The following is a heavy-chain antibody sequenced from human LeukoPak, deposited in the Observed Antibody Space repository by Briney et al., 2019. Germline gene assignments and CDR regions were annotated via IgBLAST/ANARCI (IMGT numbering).Heavy chain of an antibody. Sequence: GGTLRLSCVASGFTFSNAWMSWVRQAPGKGLEWVGRIKSKTDGGTTDYAAPVKGRFTISRDDSKNTLYLQMNSLKTEDTAVYYCTTALYRTTVTAEKKRYYYYYYMDVWGKGTTVTVSS. CDR3: TTALYRTTVTAEKKRYYYYYYMDV. D-gene: IGHD4-17*01. CDR1: GFTFSNAW. V-gene: IGHV3-15*01. J-gene: IGHJ6*03. CDR2: IKSKTDGGTT.